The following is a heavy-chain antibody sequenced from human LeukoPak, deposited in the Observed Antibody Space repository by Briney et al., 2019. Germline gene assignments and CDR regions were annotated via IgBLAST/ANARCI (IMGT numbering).Heavy chain of an antibody. J-gene: IGHJ4*02. D-gene: IGHD3-3*01. CDR1: GFTFSSYK. CDR3: ARDYDFWSGYPSYLDY. CDR2: ISSDGSST. Sequence: PGGSLRLSCAASGFTFSSYKMHWVRQAPWKGLVWVSRISSDGSSTNYADSAKGRFTISRDNAKNTLYLQMNSLRAEDTAVYYCARDYDFWSGYPSYLDYWGQGTLVTVSS. V-gene: IGHV3-74*01.